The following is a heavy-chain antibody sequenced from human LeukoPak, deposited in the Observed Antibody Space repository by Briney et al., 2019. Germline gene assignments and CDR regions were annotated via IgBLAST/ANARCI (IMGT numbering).Heavy chain of an antibody. Sequence: SETLSLTCAVYGGSFSGYYWSWIRQPPGKGLEWIGEINHSGSTNYNPSLKSRVTIPVDTSKNQFSLKLSSVTAADTAVYYCARQKGMDYDILTGYYRGGNYFDYWGQGTLVTVSS. CDR2: INHSGST. V-gene: IGHV4-34*01. D-gene: IGHD3-9*01. J-gene: IGHJ4*02. CDR1: GGSFSGYY. CDR3: ARQKGMDYDILTGYYRGGNYFDY.